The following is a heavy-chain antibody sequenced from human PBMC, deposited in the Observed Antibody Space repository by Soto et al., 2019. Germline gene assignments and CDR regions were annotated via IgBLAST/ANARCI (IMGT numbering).Heavy chain of an antibody. V-gene: IGHV5-51*07. CDR2: IYPGDSDT. CDR1: GYSFTSYW. J-gene: IGHJ3*02. Sequence: PXAARRISCKGAGYSFTSYWIGWVHQMPGKGLEWRGIIYPGDSDTRYSRCFQGQVTISADKSISTAYLQWSSMKASDTAMYYCARSRYHDASSGYSAVAALDIWGQVTMVTVSS. CDR3: ARSRYHDASSGYSAVAALDI. D-gene: IGHD3-22*01.